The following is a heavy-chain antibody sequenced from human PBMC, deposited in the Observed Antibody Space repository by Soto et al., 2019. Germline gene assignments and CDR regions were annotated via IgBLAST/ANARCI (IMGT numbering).Heavy chain of an antibody. Sequence: EVQLLESGGGLVQPGGSLRLSCAASGFTFSSYCMNWVRQAPGKGLEWVSSITDTGGNKYYADSVKGRFTISRDNSKNTLARQMNSLRAEETAVYYCAGRYCTAGICYTNYSYYMDVWGKGTKVSVS. D-gene: IGHD2-8*02. V-gene: IGHV3-23*01. CDR3: AGRYCTAGICYTNYSYYMDV. CDR2: ITDTGGNK. J-gene: IGHJ6*03. CDR1: GFTFSSYC.